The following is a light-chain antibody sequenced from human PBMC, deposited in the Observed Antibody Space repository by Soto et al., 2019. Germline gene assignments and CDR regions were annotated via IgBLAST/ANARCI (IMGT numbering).Light chain of an antibody. Sequence: EIVMTQSPATLSVSPGERATLSCRASRSVSSDLAWYQQKAGQAPRLLIYRASTRATAIPARFSGSGSGTEFTLTISGLQSEDFAVYYCQQYNNWPFTFGPGTTVDV. CDR2: RAS. J-gene: IGKJ3*01. V-gene: IGKV3-15*01. CDR1: RSVSSD. CDR3: QQYNNWPFT.